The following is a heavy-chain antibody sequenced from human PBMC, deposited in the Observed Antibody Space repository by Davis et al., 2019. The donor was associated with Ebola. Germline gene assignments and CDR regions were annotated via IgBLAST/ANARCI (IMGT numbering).Heavy chain of an antibody. V-gene: IGHV3-7*03. CDR3: AKTFNEDGSGYRPSDY. CDR2: IKEDGSQT. CDR1: GFIFSSYV. J-gene: IGHJ4*02. D-gene: IGHD3-3*01. Sequence: GGSLRLSCAASGFIFSSYVMSWVRRAPGKGLEWVANIKEDGSQTYYVDSVKGRFTISRDNTKNSLSLQMSGLRPEDTAVYYCAKTFNEDGSGYRPSDYWGQGTLVTVSS.